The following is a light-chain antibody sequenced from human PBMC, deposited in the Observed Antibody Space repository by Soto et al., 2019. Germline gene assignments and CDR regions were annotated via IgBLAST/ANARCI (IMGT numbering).Light chain of an antibody. CDR3: HQYGSSQT. V-gene: IGKV3-20*01. J-gene: IGKJ1*01. CDR1: QSCSSTY. CDR2: GAS. Sequence: LVLTQSPHTLSLSPGELATLSCGARQSCSSTYLAWYQQKPGQAPRLLIYGASTRATGIPDRFSGSWSGTDFTITISRLEPEDFAVYYCHQYGSSQTFGQGTKVDI.